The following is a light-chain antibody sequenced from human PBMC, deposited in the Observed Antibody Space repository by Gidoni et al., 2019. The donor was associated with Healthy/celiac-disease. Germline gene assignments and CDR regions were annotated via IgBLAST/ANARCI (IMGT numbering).Light chain of an antibody. CDR2: GAS. V-gene: IGKV3-20*01. J-gene: IGKJ3*01. CDR3: QQYGSSPRFT. CDR1: QSVSSSY. Sequence: DIVLTPSPGTLSLSPGERATLSCRASQSVSSSYLAWYQQKPGQAPRLLIYGASSRATGIPDRFSGSGSGTDFTLTISRLEPEDFAVYYCQQYGSSPRFTFXPXTKVDIK.